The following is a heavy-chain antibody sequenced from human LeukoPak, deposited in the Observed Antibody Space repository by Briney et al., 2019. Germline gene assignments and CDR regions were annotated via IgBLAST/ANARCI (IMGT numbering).Heavy chain of an antibody. D-gene: IGHD1-26*01. Sequence: GGTLRLSCAASGFTFSSYAMGWVRQAQGQGLEWVSAISGSGDTTYYADSVKGRFTISRDNSKSTLFLQMNSRRAEDTAVYYCTKGTSGWEQGLDYWGQGTLVTVSS. CDR2: ISGSGDTT. CDR3: TKGTSGWEQGLDY. V-gene: IGHV3-23*01. CDR1: GFTFSSYA. J-gene: IGHJ4*02.